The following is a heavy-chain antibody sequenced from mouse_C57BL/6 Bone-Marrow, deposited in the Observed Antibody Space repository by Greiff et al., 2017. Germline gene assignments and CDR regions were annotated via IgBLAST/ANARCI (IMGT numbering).Heavy chain of an antibody. D-gene: IGHD1-1*01. J-gene: IGHJ3*01. CDR3: ARNGDYYGSSWFAY. CDR2: IHPNSGST. Sequence: QVQLQQPGAELVKPGASVKLSCKASGYTFTSYWMHWVKQRPGQGLEWIGMIHPNSGSTNYNEKFKSKATLTVDKSSSTAYMQLSSLTSEDSAVYDCARNGDYYGSSWFAYWGQGTLVTVSA. V-gene: IGHV1-64*01. CDR1: GYTFTSYW.